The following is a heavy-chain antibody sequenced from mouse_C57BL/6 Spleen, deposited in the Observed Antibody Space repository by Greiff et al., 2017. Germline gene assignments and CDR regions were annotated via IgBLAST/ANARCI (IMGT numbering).Heavy chain of an antibody. CDR1: GYAFSSYW. V-gene: IGHV1-80*01. J-gene: IGHJ4*01. CDR2: IYPGDGDT. D-gene: IGHD1-1*01. Sequence: VQLKQSGAELVKPGASVKISCKASGYAFSSYWMNWVKQRPGKGLEWIGQIYPGDGDTNYNGKFKGKATLTADKSSSTAYMQLSSLTSEDSAVYFCARYYYGSSYDAMDYWGQGTSVTVSS. CDR3: ARYYYGSSYDAMDY.